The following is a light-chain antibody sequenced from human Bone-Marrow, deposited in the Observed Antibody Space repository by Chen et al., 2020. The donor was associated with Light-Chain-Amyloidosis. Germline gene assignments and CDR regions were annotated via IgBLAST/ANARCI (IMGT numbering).Light chain of an antibody. CDR2: EDD. CDR1: SGSIATNY. CDR3: QSYQGSSQGV. V-gene: IGLV6-57*01. J-gene: IGLJ3*02. Sequence: NFMLTQPHSVSESTGKTVIISCTSSSGSIATNYVQWYQQRPGSSPTTVIYEDDQRPAGVPDRFSGSIDRSSNSASLTISGLKTEDEADYYCQSYQGSSQGVFGGGTKLTVL.